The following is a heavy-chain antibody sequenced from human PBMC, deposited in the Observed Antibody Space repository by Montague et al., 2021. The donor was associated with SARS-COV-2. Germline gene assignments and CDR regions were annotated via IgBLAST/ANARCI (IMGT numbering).Heavy chain of an antibody. CDR2: IYWXXXK. J-gene: IGHJ4*02. Sequence: PALVKPTQTLTLSCTFSGFSLSTSGMCVGWIRQPPGKALEWLALIYWXXXKYYSTSLKTRLTISKDTSKNQVVLTMTNMDPVDTATYYCARVRDYDILTGSDAEFDYWGQGTLVTVSS. CDR3: ARVRDYDILTGSDAEFDY. D-gene: IGHD3-9*01. CDR1: GFSLSTSGMC. V-gene: IGHV2-70*01.